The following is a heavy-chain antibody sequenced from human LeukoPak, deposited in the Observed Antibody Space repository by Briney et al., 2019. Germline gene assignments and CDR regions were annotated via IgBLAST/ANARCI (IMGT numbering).Heavy chain of an antibody. Sequence: GGSLRLSCAAPGFTLSNHWMHWVRQAPGKGLMWVSRISRGASRTDYADSVKGRFTISRDDAKNTLYLQVNSLRVEDTGVYFCARGGSDTAMAHDYWGQGILVTVSS. CDR3: ARGGSDTAMAHDY. J-gene: IGHJ4*02. V-gene: IGHV3-74*01. D-gene: IGHD5-18*01. CDR2: ISRGASRT. CDR1: GFTLSNHW.